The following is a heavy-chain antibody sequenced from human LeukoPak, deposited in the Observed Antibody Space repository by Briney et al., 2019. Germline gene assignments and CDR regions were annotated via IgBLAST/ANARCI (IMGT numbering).Heavy chain of an antibody. CDR1: GGSISTYY. CDR3: ARSSGSSGWYGFDY. Sequence: PSETLSLTCTVSGGSISTYYWSWIRQPPGKGLEWIGYIYHSGSTNYNPSLKSRVTISVDTSKNQFSLKLSSVTAADTAVYYCARSSGSSGWYGFDYWGQGTLVTVSS. CDR2: IYHSGST. D-gene: IGHD6-19*01. V-gene: IGHV4-59*01. J-gene: IGHJ4*02.